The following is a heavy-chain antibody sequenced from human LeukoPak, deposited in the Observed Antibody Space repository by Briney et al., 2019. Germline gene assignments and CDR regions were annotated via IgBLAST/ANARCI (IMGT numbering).Heavy chain of an antibody. D-gene: IGHD6-6*01. CDR3: ARGSIAARRGAVWFDP. Sequence: VSVKVSCKASGYTFTSYDINWVRQATGQGLEWMGWMNPNSGNTGYAQKFQGRVTMTRNTSISTAYMELSSLRSEDTAVYYCARGSIAARRGAVWFDPWGQGTLVTVSS. J-gene: IGHJ5*02. V-gene: IGHV1-8*01. CDR1: GYTFTSYD. CDR2: MNPNSGNT.